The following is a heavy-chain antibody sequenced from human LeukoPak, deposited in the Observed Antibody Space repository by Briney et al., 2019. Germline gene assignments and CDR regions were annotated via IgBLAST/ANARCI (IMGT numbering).Heavy chain of an antibody. CDR2: ISSSGSTI. J-gene: IGHJ4*02. CDR1: GFTFSSYE. V-gene: IGHV3-48*03. D-gene: IGHD1-26*01. CDR3: ARDGVGADGIDY. Sequence: PGGSLRLSCAASGFTFSSYEMNWVRQAPGKGLEWVSYISSSGSTIYYADSVKGRFTISRDNAKNSLYLQMNSLRAEDTAVYYCARDGVGADGIDYWGQGILVTVSS.